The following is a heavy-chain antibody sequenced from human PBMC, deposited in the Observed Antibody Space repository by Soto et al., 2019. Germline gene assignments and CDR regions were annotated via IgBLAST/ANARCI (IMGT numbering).Heavy chain of an antibody. J-gene: IGHJ4*02. CDR2: ISYDGNNR. Sequence: QVQLVESGGSVVQPGRSLSLSCTASGFAFSHFAMHWVRQAPGKGLEWVAVISYDGNNRYNADSVKGRFTISRDNSMSTLYLQMTIMSAEDTALYFCAREDYGQYYFGSWGQGALVTVSS. CDR1: GFAFSHFA. D-gene: IGHD3-10*01. CDR3: AREDYGQYYFGS. V-gene: IGHV3-30-3*01.